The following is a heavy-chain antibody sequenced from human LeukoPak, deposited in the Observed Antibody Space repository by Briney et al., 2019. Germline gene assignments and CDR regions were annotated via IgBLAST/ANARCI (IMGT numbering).Heavy chain of an antibody. J-gene: IGHJ4*02. CDR1: GFTFSSYA. CDR3: VKNGIYSSGWFGGYFDY. CDR2: ITSNGVST. Sequence: GGSLRLSCSASGFTFSSYAMNWVRQAPGKGLEYVSAITSNGVSTYYADSVKGRFTISRDNSKNTLYLQMSSLRPEDTAVYYCVKNGIYSSGWFGGYFDYWGQGALVTVSS. V-gene: IGHV3-64D*09. D-gene: IGHD6-19*01.